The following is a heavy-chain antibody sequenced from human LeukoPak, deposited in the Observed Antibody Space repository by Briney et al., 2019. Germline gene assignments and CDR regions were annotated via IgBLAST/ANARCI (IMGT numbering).Heavy chain of an antibody. V-gene: IGHV4-59*01. D-gene: IGHD5-12*01. Sequence: PSETLSLTCTVSGGSISTYYWSWIRQPPGKGLEWIGYIHYSGSTHYNPSLKSRVTISVDTSKNQVSLKLRSVTAADTAVYYCARTTEGYAGGPGYSYYYYMDVWGKGTTVTISS. J-gene: IGHJ6*03. CDR1: GGSISTYY. CDR2: IHYSGST. CDR3: ARTTEGYAGGPGYSYYYYMDV.